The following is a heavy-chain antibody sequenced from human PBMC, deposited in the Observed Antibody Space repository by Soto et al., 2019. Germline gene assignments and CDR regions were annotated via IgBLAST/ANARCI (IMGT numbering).Heavy chain of an antibody. Sequence: QVQLQEWGPGLVKPSGTLSLTCAVSAGSISSSNWWTWVRQPPGKGLEWIGEIYHSGSTTYNPSLKSRVTISVEKSKNQFSLQVTSVTAADTAVYYCSILLRSTYGMDVWGQGTTVTVSS. CDR1: AGSISSSNW. V-gene: IGHV4-4*02. J-gene: IGHJ6*02. CDR2: IYHSGST. D-gene: IGHD3-3*01. CDR3: SILLRSTYGMDV.